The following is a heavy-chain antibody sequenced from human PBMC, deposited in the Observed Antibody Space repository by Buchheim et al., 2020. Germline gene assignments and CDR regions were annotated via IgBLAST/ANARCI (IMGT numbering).Heavy chain of an antibody. CDR2: ISYDGSNK. CDR1: GFTFSSYA. J-gene: IGHJ6*02. D-gene: IGHD6-19*01. V-gene: IGHV3-30-3*01. CDR3: ARDIGAVAGKKGYYGMDV. Sequence: QVQLVESGGGVVQPGRSLRLSCAASGFTFSSYAMHWVRQAPGKGLEWVAVISYDGSNKYYADSVKGRFTISRDNSKNMLYLQMNSLRAEDTAVYYCARDIGAVAGKKGYYGMDVWGQGTT.